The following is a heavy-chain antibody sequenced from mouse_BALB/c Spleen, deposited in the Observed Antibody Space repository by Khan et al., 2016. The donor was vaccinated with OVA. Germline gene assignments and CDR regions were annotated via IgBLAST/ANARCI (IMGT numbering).Heavy chain of an antibody. CDR2: ISYSGST. Sequence: EVKLLESGPGLVKPSQSLSLSCTVTGYSITSDYAWNWIRQFPENKLEWMGYISYSGSTNYNPSLKSRISITRDKSKNQFFLQLNSVTTEDTATYYCSRDGSRYNYAMDYWGQGTSVTVSS. CDR3: SRDGSRYNYAMDY. V-gene: IGHV3-2*02. D-gene: IGHD2-3*01. CDR1: GYSITSDYA. J-gene: IGHJ4*01.